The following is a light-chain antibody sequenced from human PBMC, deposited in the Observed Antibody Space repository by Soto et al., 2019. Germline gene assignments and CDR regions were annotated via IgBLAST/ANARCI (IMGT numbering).Light chain of an antibody. V-gene: IGLV2-8*01. Sequence: QSALTQPASVSGSPGQSITISCAGTSSDLGAYKYVSWYQQHPGKAPKLMIYEVSKRPSGVPDRFSGSKSGNTASLTVSGLQAEDEADYYCSSYAGSNNLYVFGTGTKLTVL. J-gene: IGLJ1*01. CDR3: SSYAGSNNLYV. CDR1: SSDLGAYKY. CDR2: EVS.